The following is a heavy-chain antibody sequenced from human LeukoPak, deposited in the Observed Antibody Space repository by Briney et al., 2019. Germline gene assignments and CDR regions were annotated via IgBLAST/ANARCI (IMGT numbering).Heavy chain of an antibody. CDR1: GGSISSSSYY. D-gene: IGHD6-19*01. Sequence: PSETLSLTCTVSGGSISSSSYYWGWIRQPPGKGLEWIGSIYYSGCTYYNPSLKSRVTISVDTSKNQFSLKLSSVTAADTAVYYCARHEIIAVAGPVEADAFDIWGQGTMVTVSS. CDR2: IYYSGCT. V-gene: IGHV4-39*01. CDR3: ARHEIIAVAGPVEADAFDI. J-gene: IGHJ3*02.